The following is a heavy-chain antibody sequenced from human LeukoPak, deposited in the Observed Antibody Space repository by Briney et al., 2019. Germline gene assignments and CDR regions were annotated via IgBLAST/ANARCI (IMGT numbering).Heavy chain of an antibody. CDR3: ARGRIAARPLGY. CDR2: INHSGST. D-gene: IGHD6-6*01. V-gene: IGHV4-34*01. Sequence: GSLRLSCAAYGFTFSDYYMSWIRQPPGKGLEWIGEINHSGSTNYNPSLKSRVTISVDTSKNQFSLKLSSVTAADTAVYYCARGRIAARPLGYWGQGTLVTVSS. CDR1: GFTFSDYY. J-gene: IGHJ4*02.